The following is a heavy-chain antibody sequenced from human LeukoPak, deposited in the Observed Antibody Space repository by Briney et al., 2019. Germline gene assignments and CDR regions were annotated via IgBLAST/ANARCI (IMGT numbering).Heavy chain of an antibody. CDR3: AKTAKYYYGSETYYSFEY. CDR2: ISYTGST. Sequence: PSETLSLTCTVSGGSISSYYWSWIRQHPGNGLEWIGYISYTGSTTYNSSLKSRVTISLDTSQNQFSLKLTSVTPADTAVYYCAKTAKYYYGSETYYSFEYWGQGTLVTVSS. D-gene: IGHD3-10*01. V-gene: IGHV4-59*01. CDR1: GGSISSYY. J-gene: IGHJ4*02.